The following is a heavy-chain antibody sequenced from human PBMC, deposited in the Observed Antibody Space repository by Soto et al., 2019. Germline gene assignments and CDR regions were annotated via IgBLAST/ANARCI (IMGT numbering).Heavy chain of an antibody. V-gene: IGHV3-23*01. D-gene: IGHD2-2*01. Sequence: EVQLLESGGGLVQPGGSLRLSCAASGFTFSNYAMSWVRQAPGTGLEWVSTISSSGGSTYYADSVKGRFTISRDNSKNTLYLQMNSLRAEDTAVYYFARPTDRTRTYCDYWGQGTLVTVSS. CDR1: GFTFSNYA. CDR3: ARPTDRTRTYCDY. J-gene: IGHJ4*02. CDR2: ISSSGGST.